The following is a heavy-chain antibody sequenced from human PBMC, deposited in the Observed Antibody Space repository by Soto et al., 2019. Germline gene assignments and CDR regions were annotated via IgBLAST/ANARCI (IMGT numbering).Heavy chain of an antibody. CDR3: AQGGEGSGLTYPSP. CDR1: GFTFRNFG. D-gene: IGHD1-26*01. CDR2: ISDDGRNK. Sequence: QVQLVESGGGVVQPGGSLRLSCAVSGFTFRNFGMHWVRQAPGKGLEWVAVISDDGRNKYYVDSVKGRFTISRDNSENTLWLQMNGLSAEDTAVYYCAQGGEGSGLTYPSPWGQGTLVTVSS. J-gene: IGHJ5*02. V-gene: IGHV3-30*18.